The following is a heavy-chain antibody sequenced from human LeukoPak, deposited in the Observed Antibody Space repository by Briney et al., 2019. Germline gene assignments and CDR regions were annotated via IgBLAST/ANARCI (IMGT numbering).Heavy chain of an antibody. J-gene: IGHJ6*02. V-gene: IGHV3-73*01. CDR3: TRQNSVMDYYYYGMDV. CDR2: IRSKANSYAT. Sequence: GGSLRLSCAASGFTFSGSAMPWVRQASGKGLEWVGRIRSKANSYATAYAASVKGRFTISRDDSKNTAYLQMNSLKTEDTAVYYCTRQNSVMDYYYYGMDVWGQGTTVTVS. CDR1: GFTFSGSA. D-gene: IGHD2-21*01.